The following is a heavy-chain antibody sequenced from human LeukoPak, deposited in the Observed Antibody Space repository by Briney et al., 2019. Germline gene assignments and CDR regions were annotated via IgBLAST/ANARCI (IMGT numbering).Heavy chain of an antibody. J-gene: IGHJ4*02. CDR1: GFTFSSYS. D-gene: IGHD5-18*01. CDR3: ARDSVDTAMVPFGY. CDR2: ISSSSSTI. V-gene: IGHV3-48*04. Sequence: GGSLRLSCAASGFTFSSYSMNWVRQAPGKGLEWVSYISSSSSTIYYADSVKGRFTISRDNAKNSLYLQMNSLRAEDTAVYYCARDSVDTAMVPFGYWGQGTLVTVSS.